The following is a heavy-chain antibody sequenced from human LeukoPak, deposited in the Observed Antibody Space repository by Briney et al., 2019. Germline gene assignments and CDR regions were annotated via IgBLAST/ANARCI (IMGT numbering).Heavy chain of an antibody. CDR1: GDSVSSKTAA. CDR2: TYYRSNWNY. Sequence: SQTLSLTCAISGDSVSSKTAAWYWIRQSPSRGLEWLGRTYYRSNWNYKDADSVRSRITIKVDTSKNQYSLQLNSITPENTALYYCARDPSDDQGPYYWGQGTLVTVSS. CDR3: ARDPSDDQGPYY. D-gene: IGHD3-3*01. J-gene: IGHJ4*02. V-gene: IGHV6-1*01.